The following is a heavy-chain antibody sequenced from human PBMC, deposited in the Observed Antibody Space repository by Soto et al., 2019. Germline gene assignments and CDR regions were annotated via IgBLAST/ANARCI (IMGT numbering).Heavy chain of an antibody. CDR3: ARGIVLDDFWSPHYGMDV. D-gene: IGHD3-3*01. CDR2: TIPIFGTA. CDR1: GGTFSSYA. V-gene: IGHV1-69*01. Sequence: QVQLVQSGAEVKKPGSSVKVSCKASGGTFSSYAISWVRQAPGQGLEWMGGTIPIFGTANYAQKFPGRVTITADEGTSTGYSELSSLRVEDTAVYYCARGIVLDDFWSPHYGMDVWGQGTTVTVFS. J-gene: IGHJ6*02.